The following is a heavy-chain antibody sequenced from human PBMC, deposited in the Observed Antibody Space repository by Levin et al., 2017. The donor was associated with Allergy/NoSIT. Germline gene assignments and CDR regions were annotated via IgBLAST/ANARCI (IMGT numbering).Heavy chain of an antibody. CDR2: ISASGGNR. CDR1: GFTFSTYA. Sequence: PGGSLRLSCAASGFTFSTYAMSWVRQAPGKGLEWVSTISASGGNRYYADSVKGRLTISRDNSKNTLYLQMNSLRAEDTAVYYCAKFWTSGRRYFDYWGQGTLVTVSS. CDR3: AKFWTSGRRYFDY. J-gene: IGHJ4*02. D-gene: IGHD3/OR15-3a*01. V-gene: IGHV3-23*01.